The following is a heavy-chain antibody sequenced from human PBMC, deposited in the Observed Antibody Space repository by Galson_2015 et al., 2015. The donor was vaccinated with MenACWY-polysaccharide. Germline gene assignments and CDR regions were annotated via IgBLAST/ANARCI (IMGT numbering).Heavy chain of an antibody. CDR3: ARGGKYYYDSSGYLNWFDP. Sequence: SVKVSCKASGYSFSSYDINWVRPTTGQGLEWMGWMNPNSGNTGYAQKFQGRVTMTRNTSISIAYMELSSLRSEDTAVYYCARGGKYYYDSSGYLNWFDPWGQGTLVTVS. CDR2: MNPNSGNT. D-gene: IGHD3-22*01. CDR1: GYSFSSYD. V-gene: IGHV1-8*01. J-gene: IGHJ5*02.